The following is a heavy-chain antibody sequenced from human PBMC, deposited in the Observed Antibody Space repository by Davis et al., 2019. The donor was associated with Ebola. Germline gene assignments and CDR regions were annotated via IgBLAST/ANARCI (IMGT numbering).Heavy chain of an antibody. D-gene: IGHD2-15*01. CDR3: ARGRGGSWGTAYFDY. Sequence: GESLKISCAASGFTFTSYGMHWVRQAPGQGLEWVAIIWYDGSNQYYADSVKGRFTVSRDTSKNTLFLQMNSLRAEDTAVYYCARGRGGSWGTAYFDYWGQGTLVTVSS. CDR2: IWYDGSNQ. CDR1: GFTFTSYG. J-gene: IGHJ4*02. V-gene: IGHV3-33*01.